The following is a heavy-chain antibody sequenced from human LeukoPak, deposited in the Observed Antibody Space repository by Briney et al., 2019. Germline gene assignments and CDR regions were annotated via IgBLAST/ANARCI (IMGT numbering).Heavy chain of an antibody. V-gene: IGHV4-34*01. CDR3: ARGQGEVLRFLEWLFHYFDY. CDR1: GGSFSGYY. J-gene: IGHJ4*02. D-gene: IGHD3-3*01. Sequence: KASETLSLTCAVYGGSFSGYYWSWIRQPPGKGLEWIGEINHSGSTNYNPSLKSRVTISVDTSKNQFSLKLSSVTAADTAVYYRARGQGEVLRFLEWLFHYFDYWGQGTLVTVSS. CDR2: INHSGST.